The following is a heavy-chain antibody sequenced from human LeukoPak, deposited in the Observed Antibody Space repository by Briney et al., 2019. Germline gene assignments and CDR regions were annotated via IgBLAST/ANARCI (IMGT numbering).Heavy chain of an antibody. CDR3: ARRGGLTIFGVVIEYYFDY. D-gene: IGHD3-3*01. J-gene: IGHJ4*02. CDR1: GGSFSGYY. Sequence: SETLSLTCAVYGGSFSGYYWSWIRQPPGKGLEWIGEINHSGSTNYNPSLKSRVTISVDTSKNQFSLKLSSVTAADTAVYYCARRGGLTIFGVVIEYYFDYWGQGTLVTVSS. V-gene: IGHV4-34*01. CDR2: INHSGST.